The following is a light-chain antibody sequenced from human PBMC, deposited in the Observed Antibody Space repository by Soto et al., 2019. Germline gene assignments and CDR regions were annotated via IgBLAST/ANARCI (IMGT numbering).Light chain of an antibody. CDR1: SSDVGGYNY. CDR2: DVS. Sequence: QYALTQPASVSGSPGQSITISCTGTSSDVGGYNYVSWYQQHPGKAPQLMIYDVSNRPSGVSNRFSGSKSGNTASLTISGLQAEDEADDYCSSYTSSSDAVFGGGTQLTVL. J-gene: IGLJ7*01. CDR3: SSYTSSSDAV. V-gene: IGLV2-14*01.